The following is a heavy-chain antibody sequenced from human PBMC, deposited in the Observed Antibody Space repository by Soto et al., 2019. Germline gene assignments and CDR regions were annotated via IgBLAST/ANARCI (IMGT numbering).Heavy chain of an antibody. CDR3: AKANSGDDDEFDY. CDR1: GYTFTGYY. J-gene: IGHJ4*02. CDR2: INPKSGDT. Sequence: GASVKVSCKASGYTFTGYYMHWVRQAPGQGLEWMGWINPKSGDTDYAQKFQGRVTMTRDTSSSSAYMELSSLRSDDTAVYYCAKANSGDDDEFDYWGQGTQVTVSS. V-gene: IGHV1-2*02. D-gene: IGHD5-12*01.